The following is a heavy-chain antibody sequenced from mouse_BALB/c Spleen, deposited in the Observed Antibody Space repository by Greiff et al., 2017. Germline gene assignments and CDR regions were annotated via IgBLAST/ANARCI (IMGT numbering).Heavy chain of an antibody. J-gene: IGHJ3*01. Sequence: QVQLQQPGAELVKPGASVKLSCEASGYTFTSYWMHWVKQRPGQGLEWIGEINPSNGRTNYNEKFKSKATLTVDKSSSTAYMQLSSLTSEDSAVYYCAGLGYPGLADWGQGTLVTVSA. CDR2: INPSNGRT. CDR3: AGLGYPGLAD. CDR1: GYTFTSYW. D-gene: IGHD3-3*01. V-gene: IGHV1S81*02.